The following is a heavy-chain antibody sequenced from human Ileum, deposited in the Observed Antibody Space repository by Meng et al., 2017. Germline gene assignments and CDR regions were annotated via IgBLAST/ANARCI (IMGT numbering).Heavy chain of an antibody. Sequence: GGSLRLSCAASGFTFSDHYMDWVRQAPGKGREWVGRTRNKANSYTTDYAASVKGRFTISRDDSKNSLYLQMNSLKTEDTAVYYCARDGRSGSYFDSWGQGTLVTVSS. CDR3: ARDGRSGSYFDS. J-gene: IGHJ4*02. CDR2: TRNKANSYTT. D-gene: IGHD1-26*01. CDR1: GFTFSDHY. V-gene: IGHV3-72*01.